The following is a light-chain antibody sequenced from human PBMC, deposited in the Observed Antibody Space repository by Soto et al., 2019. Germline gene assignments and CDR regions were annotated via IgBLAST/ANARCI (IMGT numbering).Light chain of an antibody. CDR2: WAS. J-gene: IGKJ3*01. V-gene: IGKV4-1*01. Sequence: DIVMTQSPDSLAVSLGERATISCKSSQSVLSRSNNKNFLAWYQQKPGQPPKLLMYWASTRESGVPDRFSGSGAGTDFTLTISSLQAEDVAVYYCQQSYSSITFGPGTKVDIK. CDR3: QQSYSSIT. CDR1: QSVLSRSNNKNF.